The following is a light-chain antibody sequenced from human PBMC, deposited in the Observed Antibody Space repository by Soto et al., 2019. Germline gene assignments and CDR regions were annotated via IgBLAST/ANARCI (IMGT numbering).Light chain of an antibody. Sequence: EIVLTQSPGTLSLSPGERATLSCRASQRVSSSYLAWYQQKPGQAPRLLIYGASSRATGIPDRFSGSGSGTDTTLTISRLDPEDFAVYYCQQYGSSPITFGQGTRLQIE. V-gene: IGKV3-20*01. J-gene: IGKJ5*01. CDR2: GAS. CDR1: QRVSSSY. CDR3: QQYGSSPIT.